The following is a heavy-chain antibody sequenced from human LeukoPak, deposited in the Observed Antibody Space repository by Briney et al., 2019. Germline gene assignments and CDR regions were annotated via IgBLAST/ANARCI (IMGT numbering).Heavy chain of an antibody. CDR1: GGSISSGDYY. CDR2: IYYSGST. D-gene: IGHD3-22*01. CDR3: ARALSMIVDAFDI. J-gene: IGHJ3*02. V-gene: IGHV4-30-4*01. Sequence: PSETLSLTCTVSGGSISSGDYYWSWIRQPPGKGLEWIGYIYYSGSTYYNPSLKSRVTISVDTSKNQFSLKLSSVTAADTAVYYCARALSMIVDAFDIWGQGTMVTVSS.